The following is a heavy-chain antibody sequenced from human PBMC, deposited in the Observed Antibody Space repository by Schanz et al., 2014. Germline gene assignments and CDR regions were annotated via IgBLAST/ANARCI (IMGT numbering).Heavy chain of an antibody. V-gene: IGHV3-23*01. CDR2: IGGSGSDP. D-gene: IGHD3-10*01. CDR3: AKKGGDYGSGSYQIIDD. J-gene: IGHJ4*02. Sequence: EVQLLESGGGLVQPGGSLRLSCEASGFTFSSFAMSWVRQAPGKGLEWVSYIGGSGSDPYYADSVRGRFTISRDNSKNMLYLQMNSLRADDTAVYYCAKKGGDYGSGSYQIIDDWGQGTLVTVSS. CDR1: GFTFSSFA.